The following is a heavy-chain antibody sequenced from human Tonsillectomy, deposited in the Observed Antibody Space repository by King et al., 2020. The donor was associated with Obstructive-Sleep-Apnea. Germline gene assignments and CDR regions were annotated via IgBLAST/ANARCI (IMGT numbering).Heavy chain of an antibody. V-gene: IGHV3-7*01. CDR3: ARAPAGAHCSGGSCLD. J-gene: IGHJ4*02. CDR2: IKQDGSEK. D-gene: IGHD2-15*01. Sequence: QLVESGGGLVQPGGSLRLSCAASGFTFSSYWMSWVRQAPGKGLEWVANIKQDGSEKYYVDSVKGRFTISRDNAKNSLYLQMNSLRAEDTAVYYCARAPAGAHCSGGSCLDWGQGTLVTVSS. CDR1: GFTFSSYW.